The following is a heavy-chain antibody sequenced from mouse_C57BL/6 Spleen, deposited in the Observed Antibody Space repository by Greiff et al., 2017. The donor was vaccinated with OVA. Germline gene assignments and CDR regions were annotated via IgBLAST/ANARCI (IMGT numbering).Heavy chain of an antibody. CDR2: ISDGGSYT. V-gene: IGHV5-4*01. CDR3: ARESNYPFAY. D-gene: IGHD1-1*02. Sequence: EVQRVESGGGLVKPGGSLKLSCAASGFTFSSYAMSWVRQTPEKRLEWVATISDGGSYTYYPDNVKGRFTISRDNAKNNLYLQMSHLKSEDTAMYYCARESNYPFAYWGQGTLVTVSA. CDR1: GFTFSSYA. J-gene: IGHJ3*01.